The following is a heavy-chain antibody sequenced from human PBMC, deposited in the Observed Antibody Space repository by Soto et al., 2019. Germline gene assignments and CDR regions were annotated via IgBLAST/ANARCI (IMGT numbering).Heavy chain of an antibody. CDR3: ARDETIVLGTAAISPPVSFAL. Sequence: ASVKVSCKASGYTFTSYGISWVRQAPGQGLEWMGWISAYNGNTNYAQKLQGRVTMTTDTSTSTAYMELRSLRSDDTAVYYCARDETIVLGTAAISPPVSFALWGRGTLVIGSS. CDR2: ISAYNGNT. V-gene: IGHV1-18*01. J-gene: IGHJ2*01. D-gene: IGHD2-2*02. CDR1: GYTFTSYG.